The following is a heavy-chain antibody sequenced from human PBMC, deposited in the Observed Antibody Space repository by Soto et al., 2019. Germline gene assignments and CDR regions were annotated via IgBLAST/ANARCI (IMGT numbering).Heavy chain of an antibody. V-gene: IGHV4-30-4*01. Sequence: SETLSLTCTVSGGSISSDDYYWRWLRQPPGKGRDCISNLYYSRTTHYNPSLKSPVTISVDTSKNQSSLKLSSVTAPYTAVYYSATTLYCHSGSSYLSRSWFDPWGQRPLVTVSS. J-gene: IGHJ5*02. CDR2: LYYSRTT. D-gene: IGHD6-6*01. CDR1: GGSISSDDYY. CDR3: ATTLYCHSGSSYLSRSWFDP.